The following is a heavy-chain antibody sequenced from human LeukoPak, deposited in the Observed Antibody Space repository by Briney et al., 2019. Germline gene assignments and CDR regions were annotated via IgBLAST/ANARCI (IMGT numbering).Heavy chain of an antibody. Sequence: RASVKVSCKASGYTFTGYYMHWVRQAPGQGLEWMGWINPNSGGTNYAQKLQGRVTMTTDTSTSTAYMELRSLRSDDTAVYYCARDDYGSGSYEDYWGQGTLVTVSS. D-gene: IGHD3-10*01. J-gene: IGHJ4*02. CDR2: INPNSGGT. V-gene: IGHV1-2*02. CDR3: ARDDYGSGSYEDY. CDR1: GYTFTGYY.